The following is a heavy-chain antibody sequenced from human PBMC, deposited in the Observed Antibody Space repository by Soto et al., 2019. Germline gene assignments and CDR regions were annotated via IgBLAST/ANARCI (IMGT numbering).Heavy chain of an antibody. CDR3: ARGYYDISGSLNWFDP. Sequence: TSETLSLTCTVSGGSISSGYYYWSWIRQPPGKGLEWIGYIYYSGSTYYNPSLKSRVTISVGTSKNQFSLKLSSVTAADTAVYYCARGYYDISGSLNWFDPWGQGTLVTVSS. D-gene: IGHD3-22*01. CDR2: IYYSGST. CDR1: GGSISSGYYY. V-gene: IGHV4-30-4*01. J-gene: IGHJ5*02.